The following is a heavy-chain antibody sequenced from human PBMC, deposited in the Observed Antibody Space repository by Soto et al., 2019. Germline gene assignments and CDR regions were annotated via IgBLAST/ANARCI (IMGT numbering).Heavy chain of an antibody. Sequence: GGSLRLSCAASGVTFSSYEMNWVRQAPGKGLEWVSYISSSGSTIYYADSVKGRFTISRDNAKNSLYLQMNSLRAEDTAVYYCARDATELGKLDYWGQGTLVTVSS. J-gene: IGHJ4*02. V-gene: IGHV3-48*03. CDR2: ISSSGSTI. CDR1: GVTFSSYE. D-gene: IGHD7-27*01. CDR3: ARDATELGKLDY.